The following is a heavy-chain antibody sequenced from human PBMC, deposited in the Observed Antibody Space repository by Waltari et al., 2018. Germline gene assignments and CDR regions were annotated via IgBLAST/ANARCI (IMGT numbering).Heavy chain of an antibody. CDR3: ARDRAYCSSTSCPGYFDL. CDR1: GYTFTGYY. V-gene: IGHV1-2*02. D-gene: IGHD2-2*01. J-gene: IGHJ2*01. Sequence: QVQLVQSGAEVKKPGASVKVSCKASGYTFTGYYMHWVRQAPGQGLEWMGWINPNSGGTNYAQKFQGRVTMTRDTSISTAYMELSRLRSDDTAVYYCARDRAYCSSTSCPGYFDLWGRGTLVTVSS. CDR2: INPNSGGT.